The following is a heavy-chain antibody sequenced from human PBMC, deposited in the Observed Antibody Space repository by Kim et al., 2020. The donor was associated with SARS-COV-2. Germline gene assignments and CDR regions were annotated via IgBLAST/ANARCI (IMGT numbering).Heavy chain of an antibody. V-gene: IGHV3-23*01. Sequence: AESVKGRFTISRDNSKNTLYLQMNSLRAEDTAVDYCANVPGEPEGRNWFDPWGQGTLVTVSS. D-gene: IGHD3-10*01. CDR3: ANVPGEPEGRNWFDP. J-gene: IGHJ5*02.